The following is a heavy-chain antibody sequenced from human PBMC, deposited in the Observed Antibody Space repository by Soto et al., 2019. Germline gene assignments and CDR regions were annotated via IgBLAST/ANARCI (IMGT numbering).Heavy chain of an antibody. Sequence: EVQLLESGGTLVQPGGSLRLSCAASGFIFSSFAMNWVRQAPGEGLEWVSSIRGTARSYADSVKGRFTISRDNSKNTEYMEMISLRGEDTAVYYSAKYAGLMTRSGGWWNGFDPWGQGTLVIVSS. D-gene: IGHD2-15*01. V-gene: IGHV3-23*05. CDR1: GFIFSSFA. CDR3: AKYAGLMTRSGGWWNGFDP. CDR2: IRGTAR. J-gene: IGHJ5*02.